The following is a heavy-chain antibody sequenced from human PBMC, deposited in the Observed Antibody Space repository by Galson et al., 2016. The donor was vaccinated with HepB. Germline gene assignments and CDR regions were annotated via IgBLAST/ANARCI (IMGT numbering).Heavy chain of an antibody. Sequence: SLRLSCAASGFTFSSYWMTWVRQAPGKGLEWVAYIKEDGSKTDYVDSVRGRFTIPSDNAQNSLYLQMNSLRAEDTAVYYCARDRGWNNDDYWGQGTLVTVS. CDR1: GFTFSSYW. D-gene: IGHD1/OR15-1a*01. CDR3: ARDRGWNNDDY. CDR2: IKEDGSKT. V-gene: IGHV3-7*03. J-gene: IGHJ4*02.